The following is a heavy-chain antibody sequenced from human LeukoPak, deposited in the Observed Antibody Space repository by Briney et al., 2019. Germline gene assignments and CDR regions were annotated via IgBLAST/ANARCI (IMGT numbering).Heavy chain of an antibody. CDR3: AREGTLYGYHSFDY. CDR1: GGTLSTYN. CDR2: VKTAKTRGASA. V-gene: IGHV3-15*01. J-gene: IGHJ4*02. Sequence: GGSLRLSCAASGGTLSTYNMKWVRQGPAKGLELVCRVKTAKTRGASADYSAPVKVKFTIATYKSTDSLFLQMNSLETEDTALYFCAREGTLYGYHSFDYWGQGTLVTVST. D-gene: IGHD5-18*01.